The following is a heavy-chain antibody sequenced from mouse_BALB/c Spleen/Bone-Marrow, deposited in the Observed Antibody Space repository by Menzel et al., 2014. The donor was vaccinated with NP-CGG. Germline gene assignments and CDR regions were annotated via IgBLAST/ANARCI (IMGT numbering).Heavy chain of an antibody. Sequence: EVRVIESGGVLVQPGGSLKLSCAASGFDFSRYWMSWVRQAPGKGLEWIGEINPDSSTINYTPSRKDKFIISRDNAKNTLYLQMSKVRSEDTALYYCARLSYYGRFAYWGQGTLVTVSP. D-gene: IGHD1-1*01. CDR3: ARLSYYGRFAY. CDR1: GFDFSRYW. CDR2: INPDSSTI. V-gene: IGHV4-1*02. J-gene: IGHJ3*01.